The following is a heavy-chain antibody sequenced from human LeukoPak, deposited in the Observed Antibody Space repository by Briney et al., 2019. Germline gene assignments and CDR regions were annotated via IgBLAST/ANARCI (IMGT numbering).Heavy chain of an antibody. D-gene: IGHD6-13*01. V-gene: IGHV4-39*01. J-gene: IGHJ4*02. CDR2: IYYSGST. Sequence: SETLSLTCSVSGGSISRSSYYWGWTRQPPGKGLEWIGSIYYSGSTYYNPSLKSRVTISVDTSRNQFSLKLGSVTAADTAVYYCARHGSIATGAFTYWGQGTLVTVSS. CDR3: ARHGSIATGAFTY. CDR1: GGSISRSSYY.